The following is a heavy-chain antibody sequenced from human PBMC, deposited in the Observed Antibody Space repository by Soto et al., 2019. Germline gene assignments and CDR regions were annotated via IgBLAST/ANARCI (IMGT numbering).Heavy chain of an antibody. V-gene: IGHV5-10-1*01. CDR2: IDPSDSYT. Sequence: PGESLKISCKGSGYSFTSYWISWVRQMPGKGLEWMGRIDPSDSYTNYSPSFQGHVTISADKSISTAYLQWSSLKASDTAMYYCARLTVVNYYYSYGMEVWGQGITVSVSS. J-gene: IGHJ6*01. D-gene: IGHD2-2*01. CDR3: ARLTVVNYYYSYGMEV. CDR1: GYSFTSYW.